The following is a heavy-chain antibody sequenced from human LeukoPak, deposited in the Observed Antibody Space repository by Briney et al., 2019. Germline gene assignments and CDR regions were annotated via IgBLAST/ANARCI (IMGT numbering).Heavy chain of an antibody. Sequence: GGSLRLSCAASGFTFSNYGMYWVRQVRQAPGKGLEWVAFIRNDGSNKYYADSVKGRFTTSRDNSKNTLYLQMNSLRPEDTAVYYCSILPLSEVSYWGQGTLVTVSS. V-gene: IGHV3-30*02. CDR2: IRNDGSNK. J-gene: IGHJ4*02. CDR1: GFTFSNYG. CDR3: SILPLSEVSY.